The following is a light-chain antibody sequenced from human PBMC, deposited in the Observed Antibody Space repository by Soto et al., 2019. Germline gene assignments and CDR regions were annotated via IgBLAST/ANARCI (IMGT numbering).Light chain of an antibody. J-gene: IGKJ5*01. Sequence: IVLTQSPVTLALSPGARATLFCRASQSFTTSQLAWYQQRPGQAPRVLIFAASDLQSGVPARFSGSGSGTDFTLTISSLEPEDFAVYYCQQYDTWPSITFGQGTRLEIK. V-gene: IGKV3-20*01. CDR2: AAS. CDR3: QQYDTWPSIT. CDR1: QSFTTSQ.